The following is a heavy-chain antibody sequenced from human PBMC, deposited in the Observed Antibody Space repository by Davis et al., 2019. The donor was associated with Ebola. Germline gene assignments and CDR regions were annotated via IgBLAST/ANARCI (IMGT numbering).Heavy chain of an antibody. Sequence: GESLKISCAASGFTFSGSAMQWVRQASGKGLEWVGRIRSKANSYATAYAAAVKGRFNISRDDSKNTAYLQMNSLKTEDTAVYYCTYSGVVTDMSDYWGQGTLVTVSS. V-gene: IGHV3-73*01. D-gene: IGHD2-21*02. CDR3: TYSGVVTDMSDY. J-gene: IGHJ4*02. CDR2: IRSKANSYAT. CDR1: GFTFSGSA.